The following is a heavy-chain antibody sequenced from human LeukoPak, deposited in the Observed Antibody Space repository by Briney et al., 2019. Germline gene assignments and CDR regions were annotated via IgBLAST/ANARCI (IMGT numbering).Heavy chain of an antibody. Sequence: QPGRSLRPSCAASGLTLSSYMSWVRQAPGKGLEWVSVIYSGGSIYYADSVKGRFTISRDKSKNTLYLQMNSLRAEDTAVYYCARPPYGGVDYWGQGTLVTVSS. CDR3: ARPPYGGVDY. V-gene: IGHV3-66*04. J-gene: IGHJ4*02. CDR2: IYSGGSI. CDR1: GLTLSSY. D-gene: IGHD4-23*01.